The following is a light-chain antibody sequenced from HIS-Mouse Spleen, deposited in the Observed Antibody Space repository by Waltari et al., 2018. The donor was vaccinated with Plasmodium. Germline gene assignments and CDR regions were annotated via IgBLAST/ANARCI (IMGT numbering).Light chain of an antibody. CDR3: QQYGSSPYT. Sequence: EIVLTQSPGTLSLSPGERATLSCRASQSVSSSYLAWYQQKPGQAPRLIIYGASSRATGIPDRFSCSGSGTDFTLTISRLEPEDFAVYYCQQYGSSPYTFGQGTKLEIK. CDR2: GAS. J-gene: IGKJ2*01. CDR1: QSVSSSY. V-gene: IGKV3-20*01.